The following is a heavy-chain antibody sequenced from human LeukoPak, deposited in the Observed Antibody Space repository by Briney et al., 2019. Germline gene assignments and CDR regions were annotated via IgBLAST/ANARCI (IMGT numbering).Heavy chain of an antibody. J-gene: IGHJ4*02. CDR3: ARGVTALDY. CDR1: GGSISSYY. D-gene: IGHD2-21*02. Sequence: PSETLSLTCTVSGGSISSYYRSWIRQPPGKGLEWIGYIYYSGSTNYNPSLKSRVTISVDTSKNQFSLKLSSVTAADTAVYYCARGVTALDYWGQGTLVTVSS. CDR2: IYYSGST. V-gene: IGHV4-59*01.